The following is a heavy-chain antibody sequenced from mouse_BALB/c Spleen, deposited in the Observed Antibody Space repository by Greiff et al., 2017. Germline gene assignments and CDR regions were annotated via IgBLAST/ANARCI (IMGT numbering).Heavy chain of an antibody. V-gene: IGHV3-2*02. Sequence: EVQLVESGPGLVKPSQSLSLTCTVTGYSITSDYAWNWIRQFPGNKLEWMGYISYSGSTSYNPSLKSRISITRDTSKNQFFLQLNSVTTEDTATYYCANGNYYAMDYWGQGTSVTVSS. D-gene: IGHD1-1*01. CDR3: ANGNYYAMDY. CDR2: ISYSGST. J-gene: IGHJ4*01. CDR1: GYSITSDYA.